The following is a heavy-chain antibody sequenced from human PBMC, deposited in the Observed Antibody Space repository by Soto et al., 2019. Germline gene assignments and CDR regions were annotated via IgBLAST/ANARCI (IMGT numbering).Heavy chain of an antibody. Sequence: ASVKVSCKASGYTFTSYDINWVRQATGQGLEWMGWMNPNSGNTGYAQKFQGRVTMTRNTSISTAYMELSSLRSEDTAVYYCARDTYYYDSSGQAVTYYGMDVWGQGTTVTVSS. CDR2: MNPNSGNT. CDR1: GYTFTSYD. CDR3: ARDTYYYDSSGQAVTYYGMDV. D-gene: IGHD3-22*01. J-gene: IGHJ6*02. V-gene: IGHV1-8*01.